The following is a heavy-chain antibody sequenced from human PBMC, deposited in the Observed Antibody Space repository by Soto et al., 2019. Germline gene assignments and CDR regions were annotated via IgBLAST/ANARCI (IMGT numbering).Heavy chain of an antibody. Sequence: LRLSCAVSGFTFSNYGMHWVRQAPGKGLEWVAIIWHDGNNKYYADSVRGRFIISRDNSKNRLYLQMNSLRAEDTAVYYCASDLVGASDSYGLDVWGQGTPVTVSS. CDR1: GFTFSNYG. CDR3: ASDLVGASDSYGLDV. V-gene: IGHV3-33*01. CDR2: IWHDGNNK. J-gene: IGHJ6*02. D-gene: IGHD1-26*01.